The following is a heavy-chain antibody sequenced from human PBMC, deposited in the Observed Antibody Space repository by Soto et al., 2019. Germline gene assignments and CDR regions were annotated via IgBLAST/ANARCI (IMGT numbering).Heavy chain of an antibody. V-gene: IGHV4-38-2*01. CDR1: SGDY. J-gene: IGHJ3*02. Sequence: SETLSLTCAVTSGDYWGWIRQPPGKGLEWIGTIYHSGSTYYNPSLKSRLTISVDMSKNQLSLTLTSVAAADTAVYYCARTRGSLRDAFDIWGQGTMVTVSS. CDR3: ARTRGSLRDAFDI. CDR2: IYHSGST. D-gene: IGHD3-10*01.